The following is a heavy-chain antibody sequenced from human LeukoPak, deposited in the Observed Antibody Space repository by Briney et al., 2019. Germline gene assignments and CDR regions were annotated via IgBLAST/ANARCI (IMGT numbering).Heavy chain of an antibody. J-gene: IGHJ4*02. CDR2: ISGDGDTT. V-gene: IGHV3-43*02. CDR3: AKESGKFDY. Sequence: PGGSLRLSCAASGFHFRDFSMHWVRQVPGKGLEWVSLISGDGDTTHYADSVKGRFTISRDNSKNSLYLEMNSLRTEDAAMYYCAKESGKFDYWGQGTLVAVSS. CDR1: GFHFRDFS.